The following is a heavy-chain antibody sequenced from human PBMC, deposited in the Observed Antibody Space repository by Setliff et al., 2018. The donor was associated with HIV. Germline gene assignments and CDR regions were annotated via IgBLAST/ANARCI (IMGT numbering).Heavy chain of an antibody. CDR1: GYTLTELS. V-gene: IGHV1-24*01. CDR3: ATRGELLGRRASTVTVYYYYLDV. D-gene: IGHD4-17*01. J-gene: IGHJ6*03. CDR2: FVPEHSET. Sequence: GASVKVSCKVSGYTLTELSIHWVRQAPGKGLEWMGGFVPEHSETIYAQKFQGRVTMTEDTSTDTAFMELSGLTSEDTAVYYCATRGELLGRRASTVTVYYYYLDVWGNGTTVTVSS.